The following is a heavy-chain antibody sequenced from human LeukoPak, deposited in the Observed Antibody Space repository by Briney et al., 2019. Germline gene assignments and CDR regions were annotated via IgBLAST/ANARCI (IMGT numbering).Heavy chain of an antibody. J-gene: IGHJ3*02. V-gene: IGHV3-30*02. CDR3: AKDFGYSNYGRAFDI. CDR1: GFTFSSYG. D-gene: IGHD4-11*01. Sequence: GGSLRLSCAASGFTFSSYGMHWVRQAPGKGLEWVAFIRYDGSNKYYADSVKGRFTISRDNSKSTLYLQMNSLRAEDTAVYYCAKDFGYSNYGRAFDIWGQGTMVTVSS. CDR2: IRYDGSNK.